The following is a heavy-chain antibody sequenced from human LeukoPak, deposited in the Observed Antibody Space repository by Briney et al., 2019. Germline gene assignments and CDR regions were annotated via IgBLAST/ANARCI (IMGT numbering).Heavy chain of an antibody. V-gene: IGHV3-30-3*01. CDR3: ATAPEGRIAVAGAGVLDY. CDR1: AFTFSSSA. D-gene: IGHD6-19*01. Sequence: GGSLRLSCAASAFTFSSSAMHWVRQAPSKGLEWVAVISYDGDSKNYADSVKGRFTISRDNSKNTVHLQMNSLRAEDTAVYYCATAPEGRIAVAGAGVLDYWGQGTLVTVSS. J-gene: IGHJ4*02. CDR2: ISYDGDSK.